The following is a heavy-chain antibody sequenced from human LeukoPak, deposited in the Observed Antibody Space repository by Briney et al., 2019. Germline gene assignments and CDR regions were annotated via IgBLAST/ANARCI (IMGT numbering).Heavy chain of an antibody. CDR3: GREDCGGGRCCSAY. Sequence: TGGSLRLSCAASGFTFSTSGMHWVRQAPGKGLEWVTFIQYDGDFKYYADSVKGRSIVSRDNPKNTVYLQMNSLRADDTAVYYCGREDCGGGRCCSAYWGQGTLVTVAS. V-gene: IGHV3-30*02. J-gene: IGHJ4*02. CDR2: IQYDGDFK. CDR1: GFTFSTSG. D-gene: IGHD2-15*01.